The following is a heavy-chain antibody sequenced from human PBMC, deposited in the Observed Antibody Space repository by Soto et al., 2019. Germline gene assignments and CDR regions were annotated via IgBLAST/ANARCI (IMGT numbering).Heavy chain of an antibody. CDR3: ASFPYYYDSSGYWSTTNSDY. Sequence: PGESLKISCKGSGYSFTSYWIGWVRQMPGKGLEWMGIIYPGDSDTRYSPSFQGQVTISADKSISTAYLQWSSLKASDTAMYYCASFPYYYDSSGYWSTTNSDYWGQGTLVTVSS. V-gene: IGHV5-51*01. CDR1: GYSFTSYW. CDR2: IYPGDSDT. J-gene: IGHJ4*02. D-gene: IGHD3-22*01.